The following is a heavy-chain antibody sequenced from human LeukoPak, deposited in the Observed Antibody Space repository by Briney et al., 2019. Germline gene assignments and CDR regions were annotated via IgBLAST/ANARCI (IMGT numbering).Heavy chain of an antibody. J-gene: IGHJ6*03. CDR2: ISRSGSTK. CDR3: ARVLRYCSGGNCYSGGLGYMDV. D-gene: IGHD2-15*01. Sequence: GGSLRLSCAASGFTFSDYNMRWIRQAPGKGLEWVSSISRSGSTKYYADSVKGRFTISRDNAKTSLFLQMNSLRAEDTAVYYCARVLRYCSGGNCYSGGLGYMDVWGKGTTVTISS. CDR1: GFTFSDYN. V-gene: IGHV3-11*01.